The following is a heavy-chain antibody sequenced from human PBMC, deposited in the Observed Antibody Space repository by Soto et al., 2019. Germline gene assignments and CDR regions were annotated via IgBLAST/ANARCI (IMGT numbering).Heavy chain of an antibody. J-gene: IGHJ4*02. CDR1: GGSISSGGYY. V-gene: IGHV4-31*01. D-gene: IGHD1-26*01. Sequence: QVQLQESGPGLVKPSQTLSLTCTVSGGSISSGGYYWTWIRQHPGKGLEWIGYIYYIGSTYYNPYRKRPVTMSVDTSKNQFALILGSVTAADTAVYYCARGATVGATWSFGSWGQGTLVTVSS. CDR2: IYYIGST. CDR3: ARGATVGATWSFGS.